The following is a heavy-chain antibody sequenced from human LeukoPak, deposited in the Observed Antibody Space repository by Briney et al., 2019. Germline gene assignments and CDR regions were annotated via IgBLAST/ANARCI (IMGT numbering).Heavy chain of an antibody. V-gene: IGHV3-53*01. CDR3: ARHDWFDP. Sequence: GGSLRLSCAASGFTVSSDYMSWVRQAPGKGLEWVSVIYSGGNTYYADSVKGRFTISRDISKNTLYLQMNSLRAEDTAVYYCARHDWFDPWGQGTLVTVSS. CDR2: IYSGGNT. J-gene: IGHJ5*02. CDR1: GFTVSSDY.